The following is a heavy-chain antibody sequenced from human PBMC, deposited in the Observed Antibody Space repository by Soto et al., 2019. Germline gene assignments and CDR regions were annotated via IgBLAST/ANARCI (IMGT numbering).Heavy chain of an antibody. V-gene: IGHV4-59*01. Sequence: SETLSLTCTVSGVSISSYYWSWIRQPPGKGLEWIGYIYYSGSTNYNPSLKSRVTMSVDTSKNQFSLKLSSVTAADTAVYYCARRYGGNFDYWGQGTLVTVPS. J-gene: IGHJ4*02. CDR2: IYYSGST. CDR3: ARRYGGNFDY. CDR1: GVSISSYY. D-gene: IGHD1-26*01.